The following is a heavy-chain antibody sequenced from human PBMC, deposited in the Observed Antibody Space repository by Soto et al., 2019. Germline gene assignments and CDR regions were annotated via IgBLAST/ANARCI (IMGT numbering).Heavy chain of an antibody. J-gene: IGHJ4*02. Sequence: SETLSLTCTVSGGSISSSSYYWGWIRQPPGKGLEWIGSIYYSGSTYYNPSLKSRVTISVATSKNQFSLKLSSVTAADTAVYYCARLGIAAAGTGNYFDYWGQGTLVTVSS. CDR1: GGSISSSSYY. V-gene: IGHV4-39*01. CDR2: IYYSGST. CDR3: ARLGIAAAGTGNYFDY. D-gene: IGHD6-13*01.